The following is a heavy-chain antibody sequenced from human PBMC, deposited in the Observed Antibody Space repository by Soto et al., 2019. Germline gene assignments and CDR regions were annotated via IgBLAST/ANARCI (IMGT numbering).Heavy chain of an antibody. D-gene: IGHD3-22*01. CDR2: IHHRGNT. CDR3: ARDDFDSGGYSIDY. CDR1: GYSISRGYY. Sequence: SETLSLTCVVSGYSISRGYYWGWIRRPPGKGLEWIGSIHHRGNTYYNPSLKRRVTISLDTSKNQFSLKLNSVTAADTAVYFCARDDFDSGGYSIDYWGQGTLVTVSS. V-gene: IGHV4-38-2*02. J-gene: IGHJ4*02.